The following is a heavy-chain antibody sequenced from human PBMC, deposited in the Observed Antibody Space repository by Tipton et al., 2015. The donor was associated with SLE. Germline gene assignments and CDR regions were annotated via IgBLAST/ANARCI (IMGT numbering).Heavy chain of an antibody. J-gene: IGHJ4*02. V-gene: IGHV4-59*11. Sequence: TLSLTCTVSGDSISSHYWSWIRQPPGKGLEWIGYIYYSGSTNYNPSLKSRVTISVDTSKNQFSLKLSSVTAADTAVYYCARRLEQQLVHFDYWGQGTLVTVSS. CDR3: ARRLEQQLVHFDY. CDR1: GDSISSHY. D-gene: IGHD6-13*01. CDR2: IYYSGST.